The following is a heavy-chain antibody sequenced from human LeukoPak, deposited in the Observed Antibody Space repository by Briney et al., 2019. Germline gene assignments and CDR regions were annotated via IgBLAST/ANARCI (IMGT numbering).Heavy chain of an antibody. CDR1: GGSISSSSYY. D-gene: IGHD1-1*01. CDR2: IYYSGRT. CDR3: AREEQNENWFDP. Sequence: SETLSLTCTVSGGSISSSSYYWGWIRQPPGKGLEWIGYIYYSGRTSYSPSLKSRVSISVDTSKKQFSLKLNSVTAADTAVYFCAREEQNENWFDPWGQGTLVTVSS. J-gene: IGHJ5*02. V-gene: IGHV4-31*03.